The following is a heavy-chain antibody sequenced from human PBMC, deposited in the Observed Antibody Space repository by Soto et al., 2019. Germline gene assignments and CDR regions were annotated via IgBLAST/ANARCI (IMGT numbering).Heavy chain of an antibody. CDR2: ISYGETTT. J-gene: IGHJ4*02. Sequence: QVQLVESGGGVVQPEKSLRLSCAASGFTFSSYAMHWVRQAPGKGLEWVAVISYGETTTYYADSVKGRFTISRDSSRNTLYLQMNSLRVEDTAMYYCARDQDSAFDYWGQGTLVTVSS. CDR3: ARDQDSAFDY. D-gene: IGHD3-10*01. CDR1: GFTFSSYA. V-gene: IGHV3-30*04.